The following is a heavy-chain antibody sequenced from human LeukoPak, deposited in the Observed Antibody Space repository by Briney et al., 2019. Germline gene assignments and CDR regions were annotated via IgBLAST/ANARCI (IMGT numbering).Heavy chain of an antibody. J-gene: IGHJ3*02. Sequence: GASVKVSCKASGGTFSSYAISWVRQAPGQGLEWMGGIIPIFGTANYAQKFQGRVTITTDESTSTAYMELSSLRSEDTAVYYCAREGQLAHDAFDIWGQGTMVTVSS. CDR1: GGTFSSYA. CDR3: AREGQLAHDAFDI. D-gene: IGHD6-13*01. CDR2: IIPIFGTA. V-gene: IGHV1-69*05.